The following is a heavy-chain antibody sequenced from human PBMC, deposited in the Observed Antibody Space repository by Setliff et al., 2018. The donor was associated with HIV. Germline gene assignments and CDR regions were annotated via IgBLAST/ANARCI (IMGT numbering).Heavy chain of an antibody. CDR2: ISGNSGAV. CDR1: GFTFRSYS. J-gene: IGHJ4*02. V-gene: IGHV3-48*01. D-gene: IGHD1-26*01. Sequence: LRLSCAASGFTFRSYSMNWVRQAPGKGLEWVSFISGNSGAVTYADSVKGRFTISRDNARNSLYLQLNSLRAEDTAVYYCARDRGGSYTPLDFWGQGTLVTVSS. CDR3: ARDRGGSYTPLDF.